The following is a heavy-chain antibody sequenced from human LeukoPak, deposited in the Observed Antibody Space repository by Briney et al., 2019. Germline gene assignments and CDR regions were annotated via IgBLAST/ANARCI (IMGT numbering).Heavy chain of an antibody. CDR1: GFTFSSYS. Sequence: GGSLRLSRAASGFTFSSYSMNWVRQAPGKGLEWVSSISSSSSYIYYADSVKGRFTISRDNAKNSLDLQMNSLRAEDTAVYYCARDPRPLDCSSTSCPLYYYYYYMDGWGKGTKVNGFS. CDR2: ISSSSSYI. D-gene: IGHD2-2*01. V-gene: IGHV3-21*01. J-gene: IGHJ6*03. CDR3: ARDPRPLDCSSTSCPLYYYYYYMDG.